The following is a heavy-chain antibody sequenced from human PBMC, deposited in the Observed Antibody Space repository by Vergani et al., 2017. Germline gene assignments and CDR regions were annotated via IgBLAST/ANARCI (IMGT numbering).Heavy chain of an antibody. CDR3: ARVPLSSSSLDY. CDR1: GGTFSSYA. Sequence: VQLVQSGAEVKKPGSSVKVSCKASGGTFSSYAISWVRQAPGQGLEWMGRIDPSDSYTNYSPSFQGHVTISADKSISTAYLQWSSLKASDTAMYYCARVPLSSSSLDYWGQGTLVTVSS. CDR2: IDPSDSYT. D-gene: IGHD6-6*01. J-gene: IGHJ4*02. V-gene: IGHV5-10-1*01.